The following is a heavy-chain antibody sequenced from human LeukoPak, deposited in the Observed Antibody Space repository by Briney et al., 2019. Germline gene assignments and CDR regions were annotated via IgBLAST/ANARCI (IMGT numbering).Heavy chain of an antibody. Sequence: ASVKVSCKVSGYTLTELSMHWVRQAPGKGLEWMGGFDLEDGETIYAQKFQGRVTMTEDTSTDTAYMELSRLRSEDTAVYYCATTAGYCSGGSCLPHNWFDPWGQGTLVTVSS. CDR2: FDLEDGET. D-gene: IGHD2-15*01. V-gene: IGHV1-24*01. CDR1: GYTLTELS. CDR3: ATTAGYCSGGSCLPHNWFDP. J-gene: IGHJ5*02.